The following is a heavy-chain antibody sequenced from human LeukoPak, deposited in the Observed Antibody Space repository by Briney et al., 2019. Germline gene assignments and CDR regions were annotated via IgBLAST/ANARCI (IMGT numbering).Heavy chain of an antibody. D-gene: IGHD3-22*01. CDR1: GASISSSGYY. V-gene: IGHV4-30-2*01. J-gene: IGHJ4*02. CDR2: ISHSGST. CDR3: ARVENYYDSSGRFDY. Sequence: SQTLSLTCTVPGASISSSGYYWSWIRQPPGKGLEWIGYISHSGSTYYNPSLKSRVTISVDRSKNQFSLKLSSVTAADTAVYYCARVENYYDSSGRFDYWGQGTLVTVSS.